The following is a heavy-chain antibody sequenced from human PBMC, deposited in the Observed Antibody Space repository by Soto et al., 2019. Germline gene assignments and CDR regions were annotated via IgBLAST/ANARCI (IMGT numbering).Heavy chain of an antibody. CDR3: ARDLNGSGSYYNVPGSWFDP. D-gene: IGHD3-10*01. J-gene: IGHJ5*02. V-gene: IGHV4-31*03. Sequence: PSETLSLTCTVSGGSISSGGYYWSWIRQHPGKGLEWIGYIYYSGSTYYNPSLKSRVTISVDTSKNQFSLKLSSVTAADTAAYYCARDLNGSGSYYNVPGSWFDPWGQGTLVTVSS. CDR2: IYYSGST. CDR1: GGSISSGGYY.